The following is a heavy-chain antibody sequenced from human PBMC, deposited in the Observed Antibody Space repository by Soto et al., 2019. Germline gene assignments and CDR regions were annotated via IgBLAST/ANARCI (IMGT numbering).Heavy chain of an antibody. D-gene: IGHD6-13*01. Sequence: SETLSLTCTVSGDSVSSSSYYWGWIRQPPGKGLEWIGRIYYSGSTHYNPSLRSRVTISVDTSKNQFSLKLDSVTAADTAVYYCAREVNSSPARGPNWFDPWGQGTLVTVSS. V-gene: IGHV4-39*07. J-gene: IGHJ5*02. CDR3: AREVNSSPARGPNWFDP. CDR1: GDSVSSSSYY. CDR2: IYYSGST.